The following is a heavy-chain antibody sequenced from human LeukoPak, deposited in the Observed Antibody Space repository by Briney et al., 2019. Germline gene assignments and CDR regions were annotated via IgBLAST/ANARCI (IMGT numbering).Heavy chain of an antibody. CDR3: AKGTSSGYYLPQPFDY. J-gene: IGHJ4*02. CDR2: ISWNSGSI. CDR1: GFTFDDYA. D-gene: IGHD3-22*01. Sequence: GGSLRLSCAASGFTFDDYAMHWVRQAPGKGLEWVSGISWNSGSIGYADSVKGRFTISRDNAKNSLYPQMNSLRAEGTALYYCAKGTSSGYYLPQPFDYWGQGTLVTVSS. V-gene: IGHV3-9*01.